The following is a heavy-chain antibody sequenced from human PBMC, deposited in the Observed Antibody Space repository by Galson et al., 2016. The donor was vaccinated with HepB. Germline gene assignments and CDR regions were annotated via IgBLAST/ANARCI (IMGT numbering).Heavy chain of an antibody. J-gene: IGHJ6*02. V-gene: IGHV3-7*03. D-gene: IGHD4-23*01. CDR3: AKDRNTVVTYGMDV. CDR2: INQDASGK. CDR1: GLTISAYW. Sequence: SLRLSCAASGLTISAYWMSWVRQAPGKGLEWVASINQDASGKYYVDSVKGRFSISRDNSKNTLYLQINSLRAEDTAVYYCAKDRNTVVTYGMDVWGQGTTVTVSS.